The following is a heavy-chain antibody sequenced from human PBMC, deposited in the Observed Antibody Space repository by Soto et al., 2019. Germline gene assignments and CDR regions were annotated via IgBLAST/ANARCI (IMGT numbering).Heavy chain of an antibody. V-gene: IGHV3-30-3*01. Sequence: QVQLVESGGGVVQPGRSLRLSCAASGFTFSSYAMHWVRQAPGKGLEWVAVISYDGSNKYYADSVKGRFTISRDNSKNTLYLQMNSLRAEDTAVYYCARGGHWNYRSGYFDYWGQGTLVTVSS. D-gene: IGHD1-7*01. J-gene: IGHJ4*02. CDR2: ISYDGSNK. CDR3: ARGGHWNYRSGYFDY. CDR1: GFTFSSYA.